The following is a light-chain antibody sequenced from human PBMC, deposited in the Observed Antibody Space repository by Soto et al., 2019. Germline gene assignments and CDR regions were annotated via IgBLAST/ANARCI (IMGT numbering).Light chain of an antibody. V-gene: IGKV3-11*01. CDR3: PQLSSWLGT. CDR2: DAS. J-gene: IGKJ3*01. CDR1: QSVGSF. Sequence: EIVLTQSPATLSLSPGERATLSCRAIQSVGSFLAWYQQKSGQTPRLRIYDASNRATGIPDRFSGSGSGTYFSLTISSLEPEDFADYYWPQLSSWLGTFVPGTKVAIK.